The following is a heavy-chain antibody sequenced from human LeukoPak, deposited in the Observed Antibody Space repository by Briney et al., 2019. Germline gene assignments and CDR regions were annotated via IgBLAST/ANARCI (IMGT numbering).Heavy chain of an antibody. J-gene: IGHJ5*02. D-gene: IGHD3-10*01. Sequence: SVKVSCKASGGTSSSYAISWVRQAPGQGLEWMGGIIPIFGTANYAQKFQGRVTITTDESTSTAYMELSSLRSEDTAVYYCASGSGSYHNWFDPWGQGTLVTVSS. CDR2: IIPIFGTA. V-gene: IGHV1-69*05. CDR3: ASGSGSYHNWFDP. CDR1: GGTSSSYA.